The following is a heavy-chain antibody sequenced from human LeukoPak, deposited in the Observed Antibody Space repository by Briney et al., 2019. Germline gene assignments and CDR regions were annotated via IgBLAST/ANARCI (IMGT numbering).Heavy chain of an antibody. V-gene: IGHV1-2*02. Sequence: GASVKVSCKASGYIFTDYYIHWMRQAPGQGLEWMGWINPKNGDTNYAQKFQGRVTMTRDTSISTVYMELNRLTSDDTALYYRARVGYCSGDRCYLHFDYWGQGTLVTVSS. J-gene: IGHJ4*02. D-gene: IGHD2-15*01. CDR2: INPKNGDT. CDR3: ARVGYCSGDRCYLHFDY. CDR1: GYIFTDYY.